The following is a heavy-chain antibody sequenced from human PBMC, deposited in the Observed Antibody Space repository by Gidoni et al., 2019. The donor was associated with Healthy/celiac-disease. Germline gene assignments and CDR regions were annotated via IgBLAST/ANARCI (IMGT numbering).Heavy chain of an antibody. CDR3: AKSMVRGVIGVEYAFDI. D-gene: IGHD3-10*01. Sequence: EVQLLESGGGLVQPGWSLRLSCAASGFTFSSYSMRWVRQAPGTGLEWVSAISGSGGSTYYADSVKGRFTISRDNAKNTLYLQMNSLRAEDTAVYYCAKSMVRGVIGVEYAFDIWGQGTMVTVSS. CDR2: ISGSGGST. J-gene: IGHJ3*02. CDR1: GFTFSSYS. V-gene: IGHV3-23*01.